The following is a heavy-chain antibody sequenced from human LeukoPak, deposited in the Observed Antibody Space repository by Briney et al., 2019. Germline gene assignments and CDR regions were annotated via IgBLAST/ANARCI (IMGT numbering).Heavy chain of an antibody. CDR3: ARVTRNSGRHPSLFDN. J-gene: IGHJ5*02. CDR1: GFTFNTYA. Sequence: GGSLRLSCAASGFTFNTYALGWVRQAPGKGLDWVSAIDKAGATYFADDVKGRFTISRDNAKNSLYLRVNSLRAEDTAVYYCARVTRNSGRHPSLFDNWGQGTLVIVSS. V-gene: IGHV3-23*01. D-gene: IGHD1-26*01. CDR2: IDKAGAT.